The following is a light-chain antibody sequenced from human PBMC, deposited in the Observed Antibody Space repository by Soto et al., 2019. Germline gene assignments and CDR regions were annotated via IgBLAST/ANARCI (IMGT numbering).Light chain of an antibody. CDR1: QGISSY. CDR3: QQLNSYPIT. V-gene: IGKV1-9*01. Sequence: DIQLTQSPSFLSASVEDRDTITCRASQGISSYLAWYQQKPGKAPKLLIYAASTLQSGVPSRFSGSGSGTEFTLTISSLQPEDFATYYCQQLNSYPITFGQGTRLEIK. J-gene: IGKJ5*01. CDR2: AAS.